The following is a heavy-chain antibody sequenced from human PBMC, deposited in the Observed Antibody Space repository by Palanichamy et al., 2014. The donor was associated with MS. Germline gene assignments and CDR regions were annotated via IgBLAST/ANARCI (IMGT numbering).Heavy chain of an antibody. J-gene: IGHJ3*01. Sequence: TGGMSVSWIRQPPGKALEWLARVDWDDEKYYSTSLKTRLTISKDTPKNQVVLTMTNMDPVDTATFYCARTGYSARKGGYAFDFWGQGTTVIVSS. V-gene: IGHV2-70*11. D-gene: IGHD3-22*01. CDR1: TGGMS. CDR3: ARTGYSARKGGYAFDF. CDR2: VDWDDEK.